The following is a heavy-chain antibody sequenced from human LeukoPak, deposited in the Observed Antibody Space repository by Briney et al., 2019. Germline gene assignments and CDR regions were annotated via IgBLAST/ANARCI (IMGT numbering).Heavy chain of an antibody. CDR2: ISSSSSTI. Sequence: GGSLRLCCAASGFTFSSYCMNWDRQAPGKGLEWVSYISSSSSTIYYADSVKGRFTISRDNAKNSLYLQMNSLRAEDTAVYYCARDPGRLYFDYWGQGTLVTVPS. V-gene: IGHV3-48*01. CDR1: GFTFSSYC. J-gene: IGHJ4*02. D-gene: IGHD6-25*01. CDR3: ARDPGRLYFDY.